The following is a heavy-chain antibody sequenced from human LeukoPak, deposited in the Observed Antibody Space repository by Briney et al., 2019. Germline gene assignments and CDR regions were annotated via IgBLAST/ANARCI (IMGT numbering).Heavy chain of an antibody. CDR3: VKDRVWFGELLNPLFDN. D-gene: IGHD3-10*01. CDR1: EFTVSDNY. Sequence: GGSLRLSCTASEFTVSDNYMSWVRQAPGKGLEWVSTLYIDGSTYYADAVKGRFTISRDNAKNSLYLQMNSLRAEDTALYYCVKDRVWFGELLNPLFDNWGQGTRVTVSS. CDR2: LYIDGST. J-gene: IGHJ4*02. V-gene: IGHV3-53*05.